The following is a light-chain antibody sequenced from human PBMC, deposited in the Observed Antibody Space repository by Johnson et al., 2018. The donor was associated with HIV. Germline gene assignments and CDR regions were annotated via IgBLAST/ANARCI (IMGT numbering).Light chain of an antibody. J-gene: IGLJ1*01. CDR3: GTWDISLSAKV. V-gene: IGLV1-51*02. CDR2: ENN. CDR1: SSNIGNNF. Sequence: QSVLTQPPSVSAAPGQKVTISCSGSSSNIGNNFVSWYQQFPGTAPKLLIYENNKRPSGIPDRFSGSKSGTSATLGITGLQTGDEADYYCGTWDISLSAKVFGTWIKVTV.